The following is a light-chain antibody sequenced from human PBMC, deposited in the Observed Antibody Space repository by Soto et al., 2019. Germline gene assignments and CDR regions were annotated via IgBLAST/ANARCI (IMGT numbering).Light chain of an antibody. CDR1: SSDVGGYNY. CDR3: CSSSGSCTFYV. V-gene: IGLV2-11*01. J-gene: IGLJ1*01. CDR2: DVS. Sequence: QSALTQPRSVSGSPGQSVTISCTGTSSDVGGYNYVSWYQQHPGKAPKLMIYDVSKRPSGVPDRFSGSKSGNTASLTISGRQEDDEADDYCCSSSGSCTFYVFGTGTKVTVL.